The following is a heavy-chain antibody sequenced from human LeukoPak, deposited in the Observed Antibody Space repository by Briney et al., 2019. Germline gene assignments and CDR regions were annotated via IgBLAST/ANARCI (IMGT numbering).Heavy chain of an antibody. CDR2: IYYSGST. J-gene: IGHJ4*02. Sequence: SQTLSLTCTVSGGSVSSGSYYWSWIRQPPGKGLEWIGYIYYSGSTNYNPSLKSRVTISVDTSKNQFSLKLSSVTAADTAVYYCARVHTTVTTYYFDYWGQGTLVTVSS. CDR1: GGSVSSGSYY. V-gene: IGHV4-61*01. CDR3: ARVHTTVTTYYFDY. D-gene: IGHD4-17*01.